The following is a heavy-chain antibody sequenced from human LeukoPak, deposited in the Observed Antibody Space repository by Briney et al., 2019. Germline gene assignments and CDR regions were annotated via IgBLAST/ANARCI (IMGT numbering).Heavy chain of an antibody. V-gene: IGHV4-30-2*01. CDR1: GGSISSGGHS. CDR2: IYHSGSGST. D-gene: IGHD3-3*01. CDR3: ARSVFGVYYWYGMDV. Sequence: PSQTLSLTCTVSGGSISSGGHSWSWIRQPPGKGLEWIGYIYHSGSGSTYYNPSLKSRVTISVDTSKNQFSLKLSSVTAADTAVYYCARSVFGVYYWYGMDVWGQGTTVTVSS. J-gene: IGHJ6*02.